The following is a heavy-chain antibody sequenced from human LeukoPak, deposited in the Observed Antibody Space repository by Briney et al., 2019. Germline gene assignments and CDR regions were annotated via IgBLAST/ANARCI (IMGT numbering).Heavy chain of an antibody. J-gene: IGHJ4*02. D-gene: IGHD1-26*01. V-gene: IGHV4-34*01. CDR2: INHSAST. CDR3: ARASGSYPGGVYYFDY. CDR1: GGSFSGYY. Sequence: PSETLSLTCAVYGGSFSGYYWSWIRQPPGKGLEWIGEINHSASTNYNPSLKSRVTISVDTSKNQFSLKLSSVTAADTAVYYCARASGSYPGGVYYFDYWGQGTLVTVSS.